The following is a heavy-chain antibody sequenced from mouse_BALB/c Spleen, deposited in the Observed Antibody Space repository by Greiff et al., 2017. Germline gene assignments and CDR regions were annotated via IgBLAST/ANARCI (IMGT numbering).Heavy chain of an antibody. D-gene: IGHD2-10*02. Sequence: EVQLQQSGPELVKPGASVKMSCKASGYTFTSYVMHWVKQKPGQGLEWIGYINPYNDGTKYNEKFKGKATLTSDKSSSTAYMELSSLTSEDSAVYYCARLGYGNYGGYAMDYWGQGTSVTVSS. J-gene: IGHJ4*01. CDR1: GYTFTSYV. CDR3: ARLGYGNYGGYAMDY. V-gene: IGHV1-14*01. CDR2: INPYNDGT.